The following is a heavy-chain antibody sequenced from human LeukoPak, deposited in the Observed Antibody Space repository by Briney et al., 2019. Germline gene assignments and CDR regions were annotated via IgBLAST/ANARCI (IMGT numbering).Heavy chain of an antibody. CDR3: ARVSRDFWSGYSLPYCFDY. CDR1: GGSISSDY. V-gene: IGHV4-59*08. D-gene: IGHD3-3*01. Sequence: SETLSLTCTVSGGSISSDYWSWIRQPPGKGLEWIGYIYSSGSTNYNPSLESRVTISVDASKNQFSLKLRSVTAADTAVYYCARVSRDFWSGYSLPYCFDYWGQGTLVTVSS. CDR2: IYSSGST. J-gene: IGHJ4*02.